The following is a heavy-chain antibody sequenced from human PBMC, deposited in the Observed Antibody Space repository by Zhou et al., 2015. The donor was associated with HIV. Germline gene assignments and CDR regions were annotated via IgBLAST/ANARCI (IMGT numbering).Heavy chain of an antibody. J-gene: IGHJ3*01. CDR2: ITPVLGTA. Sequence: QVQLVQSGAEVKKPGSSVKVSCKPSEGTFSSYGISWVRQAPGQGLEWMGGITPVLGTAKYAQKFQGRVSFTADRSTSTAYMELNRLTSEDAAVYFCARSSVNHDNAFDLWGQGTKVIVSS. V-gene: IGHV1-69*06. D-gene: IGHD1-14*01. CDR1: EGTFSSYG. CDR3: ARSSVNHDNAFDL.